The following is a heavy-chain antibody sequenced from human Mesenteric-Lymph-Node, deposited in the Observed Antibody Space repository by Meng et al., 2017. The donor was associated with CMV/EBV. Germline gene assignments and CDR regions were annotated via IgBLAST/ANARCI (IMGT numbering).Heavy chain of an antibody. CDR3: ARTAKYDFWSGTYYYYYAMDV. D-gene: IGHD3-3*01. J-gene: IGHJ6*02. V-gene: IGHV4-59*01. CDR2: ISYSGST. CDR1: VGSISSYY. Sequence: SEILSPTCTVSVGSISSYYWSWIRQPPGKGLEWLGSISYSGSTNCNPSLKSRVTISVGTSKNQFSLDLSSVTAADTAVYFCARTAKYDFWSGTYYYYYAMDVWGQGTTVTVSS.